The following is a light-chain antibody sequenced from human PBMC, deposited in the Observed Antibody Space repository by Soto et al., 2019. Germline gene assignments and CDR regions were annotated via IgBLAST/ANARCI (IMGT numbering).Light chain of an antibody. V-gene: IGLV2-14*01. CDR2: DVS. J-gene: IGLJ1*01. CDR1: SSDVGAYNS. CDR3: SSYTTRVTYV. Sequence: QSVLTQPASVSGSPGQSITISGTGTSSDVGAYNSVSWYQQHPGKAPKLIIYDVSTRPSGISDRFSGSKSGNTASLTISGLQAEDESDYYCSSYTTRVTYVFGTGTKLTVL.